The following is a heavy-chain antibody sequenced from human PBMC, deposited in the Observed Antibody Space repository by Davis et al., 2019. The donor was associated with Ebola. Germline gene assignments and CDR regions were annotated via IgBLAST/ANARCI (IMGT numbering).Heavy chain of an antibody. J-gene: IGHJ4*02. D-gene: IGHD4-17*01. V-gene: IGHV3-66*01. CDR2: IYSGGST. Sequence: GESLKISCAASGFTVSSNYMSWVRQAPGKGLEWVSVIYSGGSTYYADSVKGRFTISRDNSKNTLYLQMNSLRAEDTAVYYCAKGRGDYGDYVIDYWGQGTLVTVSS. CDR1: GFTVSSNY. CDR3: AKGRGDYGDYVIDY.